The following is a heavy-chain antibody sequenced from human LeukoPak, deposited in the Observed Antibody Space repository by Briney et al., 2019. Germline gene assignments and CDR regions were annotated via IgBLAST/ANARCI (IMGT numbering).Heavy chain of an antibody. CDR1: GFSFSSFL. CDR2: FYGDETSA. J-gene: IGHJ4*02. CDR3: ARGTGFSVFDF. Sequence: PGGSLRLSCVPSGFSFSSFLMHWVRRAPGHGPLCVSSFYGDETSATYADSVKGRFSISRDNAKNTLYLQMNSLRDEDTPIYHCARGTGFSVFDFWGQGNLVTVSS. V-gene: IGHV3-74*01. D-gene: IGHD3/OR15-3a*01.